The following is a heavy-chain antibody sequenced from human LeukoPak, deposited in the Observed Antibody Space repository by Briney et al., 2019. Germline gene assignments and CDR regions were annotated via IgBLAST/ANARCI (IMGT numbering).Heavy chain of an antibody. D-gene: IGHD5-12*01. CDR1: GFTFSSYA. Sequence: GRSLRLSCAASGFTFSSYAMHWVRQAPGKGLEWVAVISYDGSNKYYADSVKGRFTISRDNSKNTLCLQMNSLRAEDTAVYYCARDVGYSGYVVYYYYGMDVWGQGTTVTVSS. CDR2: ISYDGSNK. V-gene: IGHV3-30*04. CDR3: ARDVGYSGYVVYYYYGMDV. J-gene: IGHJ6*02.